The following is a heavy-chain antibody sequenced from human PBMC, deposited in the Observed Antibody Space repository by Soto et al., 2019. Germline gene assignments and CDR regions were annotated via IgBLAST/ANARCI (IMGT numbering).Heavy chain of an antibody. CDR1: GFTFSSYS. CDR3: ARSGVGTEDHAVSYYYYYYLEV. CDR2: ISSSSSYI. V-gene: IGHV3-21*01. J-gene: IGHJ6*03. D-gene: IGHD1-1*01. Sequence: EVQLVESGGGLVKPGGSLRLSCAASGFTFSSYSMNWVRQAPGKGLEWVASISSSSSYIYYADSVKGPFPISRDNAKNSLYLERKSRRAADTDVYYCARSGVGTEDHAVSYYYYYYLEVWGKGTTLTVSS.